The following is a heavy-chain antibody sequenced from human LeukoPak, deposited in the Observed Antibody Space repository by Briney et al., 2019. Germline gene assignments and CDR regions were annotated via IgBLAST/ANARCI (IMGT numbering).Heavy chain of an antibody. J-gene: IGHJ4*02. CDR2: IYHSGSS. CDR3: ARPDSSGYSLDY. D-gene: IGHD3-22*01. V-gene: IGHV4-59*08. Sequence: PSETLSLTCSVSGDSITSYYWSWIRQAPGKGLEWIGYIYHSGSSYSNPSLKSRVTISVDTSKNQFSLKLSSVTAADTAVYYCARPDSSGYSLDYWGQGTLVTVSS. CDR1: GDSITSYY.